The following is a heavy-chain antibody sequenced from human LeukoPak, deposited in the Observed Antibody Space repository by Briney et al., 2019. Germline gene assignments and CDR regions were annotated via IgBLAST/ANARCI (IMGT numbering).Heavy chain of an antibody. CDR1: RFTFSNAW. Sequence: GGSLRLSCAASRFTFSNAWMSWVRQAPGKGLEWVGRIKSKTDGGTTDYAAPVKGRFTISRDDSKNTLYLQMNSLKTKDTAVYYCTTDYYSSGSYYFDYWGQGTLVTVSS. J-gene: IGHJ4*02. D-gene: IGHD6-19*01. V-gene: IGHV3-15*01. CDR2: IKSKTDGGTT. CDR3: TTDYYSSGSYYFDY.